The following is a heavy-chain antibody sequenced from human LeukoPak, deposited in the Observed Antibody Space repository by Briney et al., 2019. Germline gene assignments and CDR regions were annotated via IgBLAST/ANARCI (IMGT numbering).Heavy chain of an antibody. Sequence: ASVKVSCKVSGYTLTELSMHWVRQAPGKGLEWMGGFDPEDGETIYAQKFQGRVTMTEDTSTDTAYMELSSLRSEDTAVYYCATYALEAGGVERLKSSNSAGYYYYYMDVWGKGTTVTVSS. CDR1: GYTLTELS. CDR3: ATYALEAGGVERLKSSNSAGYYYYYMDV. D-gene: IGHD1-1*01. J-gene: IGHJ6*03. CDR2: FDPEDGET. V-gene: IGHV1-24*01.